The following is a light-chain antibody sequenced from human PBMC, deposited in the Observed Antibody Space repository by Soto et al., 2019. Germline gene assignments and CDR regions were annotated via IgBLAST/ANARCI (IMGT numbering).Light chain of an antibody. CDR1: QSVSGDY. CDR2: GAS. CDR3: QQYLITPWT. V-gene: IGKV3-20*01. J-gene: IGKJ1*01. Sequence: DIVMTQSPLSLPVTPLEPASISCRASQSVSGDYLAWYQSKPGQAPRLLIHGASNRATGIPDRFSGSGSGTDFTLTIGRLEPEDFAVYYCQQYLITPWTFGQGTKVDI.